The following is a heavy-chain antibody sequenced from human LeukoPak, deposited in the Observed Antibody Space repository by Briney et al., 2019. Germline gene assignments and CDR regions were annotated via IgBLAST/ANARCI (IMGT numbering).Heavy chain of an antibody. D-gene: IGHD3-10*02. V-gene: IGHV3-21*01. J-gene: IGHJ3*01. Sequence: GGSLRLPQAASSLTLTIGRHPPLRQAPGKGLDCVSSMSGSRDYIYFADSVKGRFTISRDNAKKSLYLQMNSLRAEDTAVYYCPRVHSPMLGPDVFTVSSQPTMVTVSS. CDR1: SLTLTIGR. CDR3: PRVHSPMLGPDVFTV. CDR2: MSGSRDYI.